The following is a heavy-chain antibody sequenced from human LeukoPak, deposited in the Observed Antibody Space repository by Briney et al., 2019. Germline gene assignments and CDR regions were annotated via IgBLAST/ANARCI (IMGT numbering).Heavy chain of an antibody. J-gene: IGHJ3*02. CDR1: GFTVSSNY. V-gene: IGHV3-53*01. D-gene: IGHD1-1*01. CDR3: ARFSRVHDAFDI. CDR2: IYSGGST. Sequence: GGSLRLSCAASGFTVSSNYMSWVRQAPGKGLEWVSVIYSGGSTYYADSVKGRFTISRDNSKNTLYLQMNSLRAEDTAVYYCARFSRVHDAFDIWGQGTMVTVSS.